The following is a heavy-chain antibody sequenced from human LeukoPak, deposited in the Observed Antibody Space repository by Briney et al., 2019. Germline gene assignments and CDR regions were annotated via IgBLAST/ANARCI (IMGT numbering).Heavy chain of an antibody. CDR1: GASINSGSNY. CDR2: IYSSGST. J-gene: IGHJ5*02. Sequence: SETLSLTCRVSGASINSGSNYWGWIRQPPGKTLEWIGSIYSSGSTYYNPSLKSRVIIMIDTPKNHFSLTLSSVTAADTAVYYCARSSSSGWGFRFDPWGQGTLVTVSS. V-gene: IGHV4-39*07. D-gene: IGHD6-19*01. CDR3: ARSSSSGWGFRFDP.